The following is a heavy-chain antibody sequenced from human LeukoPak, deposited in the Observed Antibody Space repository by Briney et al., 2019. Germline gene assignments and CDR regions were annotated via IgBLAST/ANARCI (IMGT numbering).Heavy chain of an antibody. V-gene: IGHV3-23*01. Sequence: GGSLRLSCAASGFTFSSYAMSWVRQAPGKGLEWVSAISGSGGSTYYADSVKGRFTISRDNSKNTLYLQMNSLRAEDTAVYYCAKAECGGDCYSGGELDAFDIWGQGTMVTVSS. D-gene: IGHD2-21*01. CDR1: GFTFSSYA. CDR2: ISGSGGST. J-gene: IGHJ3*02. CDR3: AKAECGGDCYSGGELDAFDI.